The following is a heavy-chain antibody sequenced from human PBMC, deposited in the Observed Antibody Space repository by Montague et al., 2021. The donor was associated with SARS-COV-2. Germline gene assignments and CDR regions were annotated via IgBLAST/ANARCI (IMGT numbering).Heavy chain of an antibody. D-gene: IGHD3-10*01. CDR1: GGSISSSSYY. V-gene: IGHV4-39*01. CDR3: ARQGRISMVRLNWFDP. J-gene: IGHJ5*02. CDR2: IYYSGST. Sequence: SETLSLTCTVSGGSISSSSYYWGWLRQRPGKGLEWLGSIYYSGSTYYNPSLKSRITISVATSKNQFPLKLSSATAADTAVYYCARQGRISMVRLNWFDPWGQGTLVTVSS.